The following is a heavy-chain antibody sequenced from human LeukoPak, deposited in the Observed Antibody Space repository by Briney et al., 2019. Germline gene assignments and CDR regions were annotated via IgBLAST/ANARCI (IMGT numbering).Heavy chain of an antibody. D-gene: IGHD3-22*01. Sequence: PGGSLRLSCAASGFTFRSYEMNWVRQAPGKGLEWVSYISSSGSSIYYADSVKGRFTISRDNAKNSLYLQMNSLRAEDTAVYYCARESDYYDSSGYYNLFDYWGQGTLVTVSS. CDR3: ARESDYYDSSGYYNLFDY. CDR1: GFTFRSYE. V-gene: IGHV3-48*03. CDR2: ISSSGSSI. J-gene: IGHJ4*02.